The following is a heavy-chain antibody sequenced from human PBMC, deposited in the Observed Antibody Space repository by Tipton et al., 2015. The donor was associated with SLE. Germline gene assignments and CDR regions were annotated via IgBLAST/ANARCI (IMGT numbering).Heavy chain of an antibody. CDR1: GFTFDDYA. D-gene: IGHD2-2*01. J-gene: IGHJ6*02. Sequence: SLRLSCAASGFTFDDYAMHWVRQAPGKGLEWVSGISWNSGSIGYADSVKGRFTISRDNAKNSLYLQMNSLRAEDTALYYCAKDIMGCSSTGCQSDRYYYYGMDVWGQGTTVTVSS. CDR3: AKDIMGCSSTGCQSDRYYYYGMDV. V-gene: IGHV3-9*01. CDR2: ISWNSGSI.